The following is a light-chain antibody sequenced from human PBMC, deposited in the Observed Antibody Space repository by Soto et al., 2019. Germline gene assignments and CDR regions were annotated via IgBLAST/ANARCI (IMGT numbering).Light chain of an antibody. Sequence: QSALTQPASVSGSPGQSIIISCTGTSSDVGSYNYVSWYQHHPGKAPKFMIYDVSNRPSGVSNRFSGSKSGNTASLTISGLQAEDEADCSSYTTSATLVFGSGTKVTVL. V-gene: IGLV2-14*03. CDR1: SSDVGSYNY. CDR3: SSYTTSATLV. J-gene: IGLJ1*01. CDR2: DVS.